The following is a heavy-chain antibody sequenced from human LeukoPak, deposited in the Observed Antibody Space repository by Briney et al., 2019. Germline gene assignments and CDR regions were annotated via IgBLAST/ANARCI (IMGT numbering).Heavy chain of an antibody. V-gene: IGHV6-1*01. CDR1: GDSVSSYSAT. D-gene: IGHD6-6*01. CDR2: TYYRSKWYN. Sequence: SQTLSLTCAISGDSVSSYSATWNWIRQTPSRGLEWLGRTYYRSKWYNDYALSVRSRITISPDTSKNQFSLQQNSVTPEDTAVYYCASYSSSSRIFDYWDQGTLVPVSS. CDR3: ASYSSSSRIFDY. J-gene: IGHJ4*02.